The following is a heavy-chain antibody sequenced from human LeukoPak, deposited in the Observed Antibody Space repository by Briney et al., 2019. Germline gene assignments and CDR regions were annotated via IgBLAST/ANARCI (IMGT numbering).Heavy chain of an antibody. D-gene: IGHD6-25*01. V-gene: IGHV3-30*02. CDR3: AKLDSFGAPLAAANDAFDI. J-gene: IGHJ3*02. CDR1: GFTFSSYA. Sequence: GGSLRLSCAASGFTFSSYAMHWVRQAPGKGLEWVAFIRYDGSNKYYADSVKGRFTISRDNSKNTLYLQMNSLRAEDTAVYYCAKLDSFGAPLAAANDAFDIWGQGTMVTVSS. CDR2: IRYDGSNK.